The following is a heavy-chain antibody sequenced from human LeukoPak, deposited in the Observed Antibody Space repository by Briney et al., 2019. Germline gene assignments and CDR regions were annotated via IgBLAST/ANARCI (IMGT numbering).Heavy chain of an antibody. J-gene: IGHJ4*02. V-gene: IGHV3-48*03. CDR1: GFTFSSYE. CDR3: ARGEQLNYFAY. CDR2: ISTSGTTE. D-gene: IGHD1-26*01. Sequence: GGSLRLSCAASGFTFSSYEMSWVRQAPGKGLEWVSYISTSGTTEKYADSVKGRFTISRDNAKNSLYLQMYSLRAEDTAVYYCARGEQLNYFAYWGQGAMVTVSS.